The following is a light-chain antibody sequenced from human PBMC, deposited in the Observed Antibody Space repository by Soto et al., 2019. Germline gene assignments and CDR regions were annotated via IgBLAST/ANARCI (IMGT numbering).Light chain of an antibody. J-gene: IGLJ2*01. CDR3: SSYTSSSTRV. CDR1: SSDVGGYNY. CDR2: DVS. V-gene: IGLV2-14*01. Sequence: QSALTQPASVSGSPGQSITISCTGTSSDVGGYNYVSWYQQHPGKAPKLMIYDVSNRPSGVSNRFSGSKSGNTASLTISGIQAEDEADSYCSSYTSSSTRVFGGGTQLTVL.